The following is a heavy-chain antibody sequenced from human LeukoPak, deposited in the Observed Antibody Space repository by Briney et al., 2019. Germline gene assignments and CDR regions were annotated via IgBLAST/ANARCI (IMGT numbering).Heavy chain of an antibody. CDR1: GFTFSRYW. V-gene: IGHV3-74*01. CDR2: IDSDGTST. D-gene: IGHD6-19*01. J-gene: IGHJ4*02. Sequence: GGSLRLSCAAPGFTFSRYWMHWVRQAPGKGLVWVSHIDSDGTSTSYADSVKGRFTISRDNAKNTLYLQMNSLRAEDTAVYYCARDGMAVAGTLDYWGQGTLVTVSS. CDR3: ARDGMAVAGTLDY.